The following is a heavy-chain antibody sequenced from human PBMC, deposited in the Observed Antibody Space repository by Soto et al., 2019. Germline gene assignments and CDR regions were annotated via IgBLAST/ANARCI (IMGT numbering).Heavy chain of an antibody. J-gene: IGHJ4*02. Sequence: QVQLVESGGGVVQPGRSLRLSCAASGFTFSSYAMHWVRQAPGKGLEWVAVISYDGSNKYYADFVKGRFTISRDNSKNTLYLQMNSLRAEDTAVYYCARAGYYYDSSGYNYFDYWGQGTLVTVSS. V-gene: IGHV3-30-3*01. CDR1: GFTFSSYA. D-gene: IGHD3-22*01. CDR2: ISYDGSNK. CDR3: ARAGYYYDSSGYNYFDY.